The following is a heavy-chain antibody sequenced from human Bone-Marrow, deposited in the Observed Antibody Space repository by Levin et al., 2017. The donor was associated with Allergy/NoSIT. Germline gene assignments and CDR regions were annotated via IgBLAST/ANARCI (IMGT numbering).Heavy chain of an antibody. D-gene: IGHD3-3*01. V-gene: IGHV3-21*01. CDR1: GFSFSTYS. CDR3: ARDFGVVIQVFDH. Sequence: GESLKISCAASGFSFSTYSINWVRQAPGKGLEWVSSISRSSAYIYYADSVKGRFTISRDNANNSVYLQMNSLRAEDTAVYYCARDFGVVIQVFDHWGQGTLVTVAS. J-gene: IGHJ4*02. CDR2: ISRSSAYI.